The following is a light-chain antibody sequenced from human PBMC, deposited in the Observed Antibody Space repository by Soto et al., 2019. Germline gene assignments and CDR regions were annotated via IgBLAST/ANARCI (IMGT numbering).Light chain of an antibody. V-gene: IGKV1-9*01. CDR1: QDISSY. Sequence: IQLTQSPSSLSASVGDRVTITCRASQDISSYLAWYQQKPGKAPKLLIYLASTLHSGVPSSFSGSGSGTDFSLTISSLQPEDAATYYCQSLNRFPPSFGGGTKVDTK. CDR2: LAS. CDR3: QSLNRFPPS. J-gene: IGKJ4*01.